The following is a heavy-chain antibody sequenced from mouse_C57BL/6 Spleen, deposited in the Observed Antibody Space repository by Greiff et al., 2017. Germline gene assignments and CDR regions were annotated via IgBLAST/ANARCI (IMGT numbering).Heavy chain of an antibody. CDR2: ISSGSSTI. CDR1: GFTFSDYG. J-gene: IGHJ4*01. D-gene: IGHD4-1*01. CDR3: ERNWDVRPMDY. V-gene: IGHV5-17*01. Sequence: EVKLVESGGGLVKPGGSLKLSCAASGFTFSDYGMHWVRQAPEKGLEWVAYISSGSSTIYDADTVKGRFTISRDNAKNTLFLQMTSLRSEDTAMYYCERNWDVRPMDYWGQGTSVTVSS.